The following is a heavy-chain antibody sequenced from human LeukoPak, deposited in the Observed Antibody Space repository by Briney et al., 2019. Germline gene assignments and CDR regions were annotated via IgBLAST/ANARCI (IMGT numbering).Heavy chain of an antibody. D-gene: IGHD2-15*01. V-gene: IGHV4-34*01. Sequence: PSETLSLTCAVYGGSFSGYYWSWIRQPPGKGLEWIGEINHSGSTNYNPSLKSRVTISVDTSKNQFSLKLSSVTAADTAVYYCARGEVASRGCRPDYWGQGTLVTVSS. CDR3: ARGEVASRGCRPDY. CDR1: GGSFSGYY. J-gene: IGHJ4*02. CDR2: INHSGST.